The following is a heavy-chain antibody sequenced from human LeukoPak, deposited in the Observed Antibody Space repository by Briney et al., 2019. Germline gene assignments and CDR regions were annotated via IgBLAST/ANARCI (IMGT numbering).Heavy chain of an antibody. Sequence: PGGSLRLSCAASGFTFSSYAMTWVRQAPGKGLEWVSGISDSGYNTYYADSVKGRFTISRDNSKNTLYLQMNSLRTDDTVVYYCARDVAAAAVYYFDYWGQGTLVTVSS. CDR2: ISDSGYNT. D-gene: IGHD6-13*01. V-gene: IGHV3-23*01. CDR3: ARDVAAAAVYYFDY. CDR1: GFTFSSYA. J-gene: IGHJ4*02.